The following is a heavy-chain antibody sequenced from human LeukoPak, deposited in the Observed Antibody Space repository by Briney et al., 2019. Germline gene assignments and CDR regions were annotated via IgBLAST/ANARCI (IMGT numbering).Heavy chain of an antibody. CDR2: ISYDGSNK. V-gene: IGHV3-30-3*01. J-gene: IGHJ4*02. CDR1: GFTFSSYA. CDR3: ARGSKYYYDSSGYLSGFDY. Sequence: GGSLRLSCAASGFTFSSYAMHWVRQAPGKGLEWVAVISYDGSNKYYADSVKGRFTISRDNSKNTLYLQMNSLRAEDTAVYYCARGSKYYYDSSGYLSGFDYWGQGTLVTVSS. D-gene: IGHD3-22*01.